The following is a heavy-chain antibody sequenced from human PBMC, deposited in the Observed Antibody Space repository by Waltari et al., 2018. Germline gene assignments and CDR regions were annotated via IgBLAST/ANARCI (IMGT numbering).Heavy chain of an antibody. J-gene: IGHJ4*02. CDR3: AKDLHWGQSDY. V-gene: IGHV3-74*01. CDR1: GFHFSSFW. D-gene: IGHD3-16*01. Sequence: EVQLVESGGGLVQPGGSLSLTCAASGFHFSSFWMPWVRQVPGEGLVWVARIKNDGSDSGYADSVKGRFTISRDNAKNTLYLEMNSLRVEDTAVYYCAKDLHWGQSDYWGQGTLVTVSS. CDR2: IKNDGSDS.